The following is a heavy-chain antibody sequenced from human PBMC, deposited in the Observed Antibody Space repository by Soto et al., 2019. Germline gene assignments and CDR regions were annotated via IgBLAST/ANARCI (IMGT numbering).Heavy chain of an antibody. Sequence: GGSLRLSCAASGFTFSDYYMSWIRQAPGKGLEWISYISGSASTIYYADSVKDRFTISRDNAKNSLFLQMNSLRAEDTAVYYCAREGSGFFQIDYWGQGALVTVSS. D-gene: IGHD3-3*01. CDR2: ISGSASTI. CDR3: AREGSGFFQIDY. J-gene: IGHJ4*02. CDR1: GFTFSDYY. V-gene: IGHV3-11*01.